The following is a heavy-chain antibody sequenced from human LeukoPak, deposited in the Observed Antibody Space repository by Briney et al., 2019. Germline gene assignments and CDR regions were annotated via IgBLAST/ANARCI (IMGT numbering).Heavy chain of an antibody. Sequence: SVKVSCKASGGTFSSYAISWVRQAPGQGLEWMGGIIPIFGTANYAQKFQGRITITADESTSTAYMELSSLRSEDTAVYYCAIKRRCRYYGMDVWGQGTTVTVSS. D-gene: IGHD2-8*01. V-gene: IGHV1-69*13. CDR1: GGTFSSYA. CDR3: AIKRRCRYYGMDV. J-gene: IGHJ6*02. CDR2: IIPIFGTA.